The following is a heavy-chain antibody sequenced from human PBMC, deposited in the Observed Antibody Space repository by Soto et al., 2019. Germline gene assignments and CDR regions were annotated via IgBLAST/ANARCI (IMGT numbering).Heavy chain of an antibody. Sequence: GASVKVSCKASGYTFTGYYMHWVRQAPGQGLEWMGWINPNSGGTNYAQKFQGWVTMTRDTSISTAYMELSRLRSDDTAVYYCARGSKLSIAARPFDYWGQGTLVTVSS. CDR3: ARGSKLSIAARPFDY. J-gene: IGHJ4*02. CDR2: INPNSGGT. V-gene: IGHV1-2*04. D-gene: IGHD6-6*01. CDR1: GYTFTGYY.